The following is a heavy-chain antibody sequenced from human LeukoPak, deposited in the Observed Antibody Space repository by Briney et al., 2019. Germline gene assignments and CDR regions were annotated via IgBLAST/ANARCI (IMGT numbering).Heavy chain of an antibody. CDR2: ISGGGDNT. J-gene: IGHJ4*02. Sequence: PGGSLRLSCAASGFTFSSYSMNWVRQTPGNGLEWVSSISGGGDNTYYADSVKGRSTISRDNSKNTLYLQMNSLRVEDTAIYYCARSGYTSGTGKFDNWGQGTLLTVSS. CDR1: GFTFSSYS. V-gene: IGHV3-23*01. CDR3: ARSGYTSGTGKFDN. D-gene: IGHD6-19*01.